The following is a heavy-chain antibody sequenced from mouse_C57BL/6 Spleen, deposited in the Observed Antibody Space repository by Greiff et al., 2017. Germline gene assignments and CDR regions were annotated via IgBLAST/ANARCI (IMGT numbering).Heavy chain of an antibody. CDR2: IYPGDGDT. CDR3: AVNLEGNDYAMDY. J-gene: IGHJ4*01. Sequence: QVQLQQPGAELVKPGASVKISCKASGYAFSSYWMNWVKQRPGKGLEWIGQIYPGDGDTNYNGKFKGKATLTADKSSSTAYMQLSSLTSEDSAVYFCAVNLEGNDYAMDYWGQGTSVTVSS. CDR1: GYAFSSYW. V-gene: IGHV1-80*01.